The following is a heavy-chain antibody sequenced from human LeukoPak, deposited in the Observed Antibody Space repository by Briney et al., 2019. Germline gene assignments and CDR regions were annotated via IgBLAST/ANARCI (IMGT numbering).Heavy chain of an antibody. CDR1: GFTFSSYA. CDR3: AKDSGIVVVVAATAAPNWFDP. J-gene: IGHJ5*02. Sequence: TGGSLRLSCAASGFTFSSYAMSWVRQAPGKGLEWVSAISGSGGSTYYADSVKGRFTFSRDNSKNTLYLQMNSLRAEDTAVYYCAKDSGIVVVVAATAAPNWFDPWGQGTLVTVSS. CDR2: ISGSGGST. V-gene: IGHV3-23*01. D-gene: IGHD2-15*01.